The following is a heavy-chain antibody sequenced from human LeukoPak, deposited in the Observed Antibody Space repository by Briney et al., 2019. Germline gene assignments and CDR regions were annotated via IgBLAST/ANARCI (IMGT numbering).Heavy chain of an antibody. J-gene: IGHJ6*02. Sequence: SGGSLRLSCAASGFTFSSYSMNWVRQAPGKGLEWVSSISSSSSYIYYADSVKGRFTISRDNAKNSLYLQMNSLRAEDTAVYYCARVVPAAMSVAHYYYYGMDVWGQGTTVTVSS. CDR3: ARVVPAAMSVAHYYYYGMDV. CDR2: ISSSSSYI. D-gene: IGHD2-2*01. V-gene: IGHV3-21*01. CDR1: GFTFSSYS.